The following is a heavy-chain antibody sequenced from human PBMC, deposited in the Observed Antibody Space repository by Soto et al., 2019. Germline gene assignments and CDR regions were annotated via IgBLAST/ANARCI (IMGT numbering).Heavy chain of an antibody. CDR2: IYYSGST. CDR1: GGSISSGGYY. Sequence: SETLSLTCTVSGGSISSGGYYWSWIRQHPGKGLEWIGYIYYSGSTYYNPSLKSRVTISVDTSKNQFSLKLSSVTAADTAVYYCARDRRYSNPSYYYYGMDVWGQGTTVTVSS. D-gene: IGHD4-4*01. V-gene: IGHV4-31*03. J-gene: IGHJ6*02. CDR3: ARDRRYSNPSYYYYGMDV.